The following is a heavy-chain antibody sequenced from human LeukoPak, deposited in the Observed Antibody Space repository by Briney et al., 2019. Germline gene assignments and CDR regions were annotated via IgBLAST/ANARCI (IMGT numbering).Heavy chain of an antibody. D-gene: IGHD2-8*02. CDR3: ARVWSYYYFDY. J-gene: IGHJ4*02. Sequence: GGSLRLSCAASGFTFSSYWMSWVRQAPGKGLEWVANIKQDGGETYYVDSLKGRFTISRDNAKNSLYLQMNSLRAEDTAVYYCARVWSYYYFDYWGQGTLVTVSS. V-gene: IGHV3-7*02. CDR2: IKQDGGET. CDR1: GFTFSSYW.